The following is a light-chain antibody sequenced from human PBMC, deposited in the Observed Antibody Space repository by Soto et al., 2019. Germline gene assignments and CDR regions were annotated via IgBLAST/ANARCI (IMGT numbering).Light chain of an antibody. Sequence: QSALTQPRSVSGSPGQSVTISCTGTSSDVGGYNYVSWYQQHPGKAPKVMIYDVSERPSGVPDRFSGSKSGNTASLTISGVQGEDEADYYCCSYAGSPGYVLGTGTKVTVL. V-gene: IGLV2-11*01. CDR1: SSDVGGYNY. CDR2: DVS. CDR3: CSYAGSPGYV. J-gene: IGLJ1*01.